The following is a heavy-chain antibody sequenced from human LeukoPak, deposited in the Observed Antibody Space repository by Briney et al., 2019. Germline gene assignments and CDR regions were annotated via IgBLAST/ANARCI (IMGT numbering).Heavy chain of an antibody. CDR2: ISSGSSYI. D-gene: IGHD5-12*01. CDR1: GFTFSSYS. Sequence: PGRSLRLSCAASGFTFSSYSMNWVRHAPGKGLEWVSSISSGSSYIYYADSVKGRFTISRDNAKHSLYLQMNSLGAEDTAVYYCARDLVVATGVDYYYYMDVWGKGTTVTVSS. V-gene: IGHV3-21*01. J-gene: IGHJ6*03. CDR3: ARDLVVATGVDYYYYMDV.